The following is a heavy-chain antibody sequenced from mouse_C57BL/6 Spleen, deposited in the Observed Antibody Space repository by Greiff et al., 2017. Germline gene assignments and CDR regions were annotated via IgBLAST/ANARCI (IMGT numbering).Heavy chain of an antibody. J-gene: IGHJ2*01. V-gene: IGHV1-52*01. CDR1: GYTFTSYW. D-gene: IGHD1-1*01. Sequence: QVQLKQPGAELVRPGSSVKLSCKASGYTFTSYWMHWVKQRPIQGLEWIGNIDPSDSETHYNQKFKDKATLTVDKSSSTAYMQLSSLTSEDSAVYYCATYGSSYFDYWGQGTTLTVSS. CDR2: IDPSDSET. CDR3: ATYGSSYFDY.